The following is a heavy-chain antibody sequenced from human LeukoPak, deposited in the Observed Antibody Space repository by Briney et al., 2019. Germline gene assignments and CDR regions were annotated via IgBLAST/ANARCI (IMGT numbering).Heavy chain of an antibody. CDR2: INHSGST. CDR3: ARGPDYGDYSGSATPGTDY. V-gene: IGHV4-34*01. Sequence: SETLSLTCAVYGGSFSGYYWSWIRQPPGKGLEWIGEINHSGSTNYNPSLKSRVTISVGTSKNQFSLKLSSVTAADTAVYYCARGPDYGDYSGSATPGTDYWGQGTLVTVSS. CDR1: GGSFSGYY. J-gene: IGHJ4*02. D-gene: IGHD4-17*01.